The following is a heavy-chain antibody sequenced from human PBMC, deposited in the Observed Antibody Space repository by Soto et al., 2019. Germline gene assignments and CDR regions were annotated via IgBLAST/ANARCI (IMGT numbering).Heavy chain of an antibody. D-gene: IGHD4-4*01. CDR3: ARGGNYVDYYGMDV. J-gene: IGHJ6*02. V-gene: IGHV4-59*01. CDR1: GGSIGSYY. CDR2: IYYSGST. Sequence: SETLYLTCTFSGGSIGSYYWIWIRQPPGKGLEWIGYIYYSGSTNYNPSLKSRVTISVDTSKNQFSLKLSSVTAADTAVYYCARGGNYVDYYGMDVWGQGTTVTVSS.